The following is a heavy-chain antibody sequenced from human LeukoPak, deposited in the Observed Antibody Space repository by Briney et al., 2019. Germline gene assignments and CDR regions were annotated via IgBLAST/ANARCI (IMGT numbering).Heavy chain of an antibody. V-gene: IGHV4-4*02. J-gene: IGHJ5*02. Sequence: KPSGTLSLTCAVSGGSISSSYWGSWIRQPPGQGLEWIGENYHSGSTNYNLSLKSRVTRSVDKSKNQFSLKLNSVTAADTAVYYCARDYCSSTTCPNWFDPWGQGTLVTVSS. CDR1: GGSISSSYW. CDR3: ARDYCSSTTCPNWFDP. D-gene: IGHD2-2*01. CDR2: NYHSGST.